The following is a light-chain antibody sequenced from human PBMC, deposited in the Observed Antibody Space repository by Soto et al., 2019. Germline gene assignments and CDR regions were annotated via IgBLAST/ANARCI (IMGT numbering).Light chain of an antibody. V-gene: IGLV2-14*01. CDR1: SSDIGGYNY. J-gene: IGLJ2*01. CDR2: GVS. CDR3: SSYRSSIIPVV. Sequence: QSVLTQPASVSGSPGQSITISCTGTSSDIGGYNYVSWYQQHPGKAPKLMIYGVSNRPSGVSGRFFGSKSGNTASLTISGLQPEGEADYYCSSYRSSIIPVVFGGGTKLTVL.